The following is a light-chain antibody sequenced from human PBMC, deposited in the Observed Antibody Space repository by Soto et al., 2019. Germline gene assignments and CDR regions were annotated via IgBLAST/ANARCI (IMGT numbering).Light chain of an antibody. J-gene: IGLJ1*01. CDR1: SSDVGGYNY. CDR3: SSYAGSNNYV. CDR2: EVS. V-gene: IGLV2-8*01. Sequence: QSALTQPPSASGSPGQSVIISCTGTSSDVGGYNYVSWYQQHPGKAPKLMIYEVSKRPSGVPDRFSGSKSGNTASLTVSGLQAEDGADYYCSSYAGSNNYVFGTGTKLTVL.